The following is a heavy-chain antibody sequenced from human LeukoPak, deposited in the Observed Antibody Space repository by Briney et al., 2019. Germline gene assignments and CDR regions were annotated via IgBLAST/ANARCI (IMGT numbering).Heavy chain of an antibody. CDR2: ISAYNGNT. Sequence: ASVKVSCKASGYTLTSYGISWVRQAPGQGLEWMGWISAYNGNTNYAQKLQGRVTMTTDTSTSTAYMELRSLRSDDTAVYYCAGSRYGSGSYNWFDPWGQGTLVTVSS. CDR3: AGSRYGSGSYNWFDP. V-gene: IGHV1-18*01. D-gene: IGHD3-10*01. J-gene: IGHJ5*02. CDR1: GYTLTSYG.